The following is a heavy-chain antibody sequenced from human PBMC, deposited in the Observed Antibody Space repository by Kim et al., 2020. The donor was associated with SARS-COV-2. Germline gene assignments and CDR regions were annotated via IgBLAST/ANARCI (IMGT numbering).Heavy chain of an antibody. CDR1: GYTFTSYG. D-gene: IGHD3-22*01. CDR3: ARLYYYDSSGYWGWFDP. CDR2: ISAYNGNT. J-gene: IGHJ5*02. Sequence: ASMKVSCKASGYTFTSYGISWVRQAPGQGLEWMGWISAYNGNTNYAQKLQGRVTMTTDTSTSTAYMELRSLRSDDTAVYYCARLYYYDSSGYWGWFDPWGQGTLVTVSS. V-gene: IGHV1-18*01.